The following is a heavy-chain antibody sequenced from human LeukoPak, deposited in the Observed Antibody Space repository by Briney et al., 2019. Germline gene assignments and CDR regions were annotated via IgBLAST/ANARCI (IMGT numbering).Heavy chain of an antibody. CDR3: ARYSSGWTFFDY. CDR1: VHIFTSYG. V-gene: IGHV1-18*01. Sequence: SVKVSCKASVHIFTSYGISWVRHAPGQGLEWMGWISAYNGNTNYAQKLQGRDTMTADTSTSTAYMELRRLRSDDTAVYYCARYSSGWTFFDYWGEGTLVTVYS. J-gene: IGHJ4*02. D-gene: IGHD6-19*01. CDR2: ISAYNGNT.